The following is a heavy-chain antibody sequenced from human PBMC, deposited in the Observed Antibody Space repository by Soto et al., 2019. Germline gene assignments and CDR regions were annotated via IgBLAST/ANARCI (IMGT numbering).Heavy chain of an antibody. V-gene: IGHV1-18*01. J-gene: IGHJ4*02. Sequence: ASVKVSCKASGYTFTSYGISWVRQAPGQGLEWMGWISAYNGNTNYAQKLQGRVTMTTDTSTSTAYMELRSLRSDDTAVYYCARDSPPYSSSSGGPSDYWGQGTLVTVSS. CDR3: ARDSPPYSSSSGGPSDY. D-gene: IGHD6-6*01. CDR2: ISAYNGNT. CDR1: GYTFTSYG.